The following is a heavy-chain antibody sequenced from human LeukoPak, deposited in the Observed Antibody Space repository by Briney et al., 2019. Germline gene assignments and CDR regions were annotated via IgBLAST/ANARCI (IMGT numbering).Heavy chain of an antibody. Sequence: SETLSLTCTVSGVSISSYYWSWIRRPPGKGLEWIGHIYYSGSTNYNPSLKSRVTISIDTSKNQFSLKLSSVTAADTAVYYCARDSGSGTYYWGQGTLVTVSS. J-gene: IGHJ4*02. V-gene: IGHV4-59*01. CDR2: IYYSGST. CDR1: GVSISSYY. CDR3: ARDSGSGTYY. D-gene: IGHD6-19*01.